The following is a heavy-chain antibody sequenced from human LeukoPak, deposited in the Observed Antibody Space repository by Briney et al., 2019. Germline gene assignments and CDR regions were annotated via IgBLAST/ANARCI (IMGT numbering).Heavy chain of an antibody. Sequence: GRSLRLSCAASGFTFSSYAMHWVRQAPGKGLEWVAVISYDGSNKHYADSVKGRFTISRDNSKNTLYLQMNSLRAEDTAVYYCARDLLIAARTFDYWAREPWSPSPQ. CDR2: ISYDGSNK. CDR3: ARDLLIAARTFDY. D-gene: IGHD6-6*01. CDR1: GFTFSSYA. V-gene: IGHV3-30-3*01. J-gene: IGHJ4*02.